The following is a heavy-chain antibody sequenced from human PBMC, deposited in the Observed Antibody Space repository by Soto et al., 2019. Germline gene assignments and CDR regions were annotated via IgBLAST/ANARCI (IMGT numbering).Heavy chain of an antibody. CDR1: GYTFTSYG. J-gene: IGHJ4*02. CDR3: ARAPPTYSSGWDLDY. V-gene: IGHV1-18*01. D-gene: IGHD6-19*01. Sequence: ASVKVSCKASGYTFTSYGISWVRQAHGQGLEWMGWISAYNGNTNYAQKLQGRVTMTTDTSTSTAYMELRSLRSDDTAVYYCARAPPTYSSGWDLDYWGQGTLVTVSS. CDR2: ISAYNGNT.